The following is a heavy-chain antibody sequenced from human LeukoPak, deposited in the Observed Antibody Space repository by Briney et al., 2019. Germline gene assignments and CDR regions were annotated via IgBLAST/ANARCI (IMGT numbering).Heavy chain of an antibody. CDR2: VYPGDSDT. CDR3: ARSGYYDILTGYYPNWFDP. J-gene: IGHJ5*02. D-gene: IGHD3-9*01. CDR1: GYSFTSYW. Sequence: GESLKISCKGSGYSFTSYWIGWVRQMPGKGLEWMGIVYPGDSDTRYSPSFQGQVTISADKSISTAYLQWSSLKASDTAMYYCARSGYYDILTGYYPNWFDPWGQGTLVTVSS. V-gene: IGHV5-51*01.